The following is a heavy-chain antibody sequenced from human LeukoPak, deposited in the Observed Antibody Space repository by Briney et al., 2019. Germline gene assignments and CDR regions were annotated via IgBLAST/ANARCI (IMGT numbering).Heavy chain of an antibody. V-gene: IGHV4-34*10. J-gene: IGHJ4*02. CDR3: AKVAKYYYGSETYFFFED. CDR1: GGSFSGYY. Sequence: PSETLSLTCAVYGGSFSGYYWSWIRQPPGKGLEWIGHIKTSGSTHYNPSLRSRITMSVDTSKNQFSLNLSSVTAADTAVYYCAKVAKYYYGSETYFFFEDWGQGTLVTVSP. D-gene: IGHD3-10*01. CDR2: IKTSGST.